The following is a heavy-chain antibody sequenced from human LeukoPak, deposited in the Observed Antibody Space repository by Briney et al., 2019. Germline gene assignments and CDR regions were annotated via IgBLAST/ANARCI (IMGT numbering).Heavy chain of an antibody. Sequence: PSETLSLTCTVSGGSISTYYWSWIRQSPGQGLEWIGYIYYSGSTSYNPSLKSRVTISIDTSKTQFSLKLSSVTAADTAVYYCARVVYSGSWGYFDYWGQGALVTVSS. V-gene: IGHV4-59*01. J-gene: IGHJ4*02. CDR2: IYYSGST. CDR3: ARVVYSGSWGYFDY. D-gene: IGHD3-10*01. CDR1: GGSISTYY.